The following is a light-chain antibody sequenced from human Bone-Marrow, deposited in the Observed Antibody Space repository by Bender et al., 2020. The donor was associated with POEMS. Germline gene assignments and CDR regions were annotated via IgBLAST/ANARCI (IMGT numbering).Light chain of an antibody. J-gene: IGLJ3*02. CDR1: SIGRKS. CDR2: DDS. V-gene: IGLV3-21*02. Sequence: SYVLTQPPSVSEAPGQTARITCGGTSIGRKSVHWYQQKPGQAPVLVVYDDSDRPSGIPERFSGSNSGDTATLTISMVEAGDEADYYCQVWDTSTDHVVFGGGTKLTVL. CDR3: QVWDTSTDHVV.